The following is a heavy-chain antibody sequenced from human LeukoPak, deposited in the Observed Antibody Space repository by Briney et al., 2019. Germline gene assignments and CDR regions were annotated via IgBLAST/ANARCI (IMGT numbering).Heavy chain of an antibody. CDR2: ISSSSSYI. V-gene: IGHV3-21*01. CDR1: GFTFSSYS. J-gene: IGHJ5*02. Sequence: GGSLRLSCAASGFTFSSYSMNWVRQAPGKGLEWVSSISSSSSYIYYADSVKGRFTISRDNAKNSLYLQMNSLRAEDTAVYYCARGGLSSSWYNWFDPWGQGTLVTASS. CDR3: ARGGLSSSWYNWFDP. D-gene: IGHD6-13*01.